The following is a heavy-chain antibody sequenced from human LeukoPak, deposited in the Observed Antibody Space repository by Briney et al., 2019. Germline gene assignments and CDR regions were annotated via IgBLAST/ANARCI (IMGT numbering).Heavy chain of an antibody. D-gene: IGHD1-26*01. CDR3: ATDKGGATPQAFDI. Sequence: ASVKVSCKVSGYTLTELSMHWVRQAPGKGLEWMGGFDPEDGETIYAQKFQGRVTMTEDTSTDTAYMELSSLRSEDTAVYYCATDKGGATPQAFDIWGQGRMVTVS. CDR1: GYTLTELS. V-gene: IGHV1-24*01. J-gene: IGHJ3*02. CDR2: FDPEDGET.